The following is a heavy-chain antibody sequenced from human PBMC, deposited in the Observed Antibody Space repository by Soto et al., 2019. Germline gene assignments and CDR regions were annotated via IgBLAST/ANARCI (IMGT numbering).Heavy chain of an antibody. D-gene: IGHD5-18*01. V-gene: IGHV3-74*01. CDR1: GFTFSGYW. J-gene: IGHJ5*02. CDR3: ARSGIQLWFLSS. CDR2: LNGDGSST. Sequence: VQLVESGGGLVQPGGSLRLSCAASGFTFSGYWMHWVRQAPGKGLVWVSRLNGDGSSTSYADSVKGRFTISRDNAKNTLYLQMSSLRAEDTAVYYCARSGIQLWFLSSWGQGTLVTVSS.